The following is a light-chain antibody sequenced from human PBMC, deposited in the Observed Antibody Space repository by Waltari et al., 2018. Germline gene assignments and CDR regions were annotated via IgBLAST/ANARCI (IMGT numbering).Light chain of an antibody. CDR3: SSYTGRMTPVV. CDR2: EVS. Sequence: QSALTQPASVSGSPGQSITISCTGTSSDVGGYNYVSWYQQHPGKVPKLMMYEVSNRPSGVSNRFSGSNSGNTASLTISGLQTEDEADYYCSSYTGRMTPVVFGGGTKVTVL. J-gene: IGLJ2*01. CDR1: SSDVGGYNY. V-gene: IGLV2-14*01.